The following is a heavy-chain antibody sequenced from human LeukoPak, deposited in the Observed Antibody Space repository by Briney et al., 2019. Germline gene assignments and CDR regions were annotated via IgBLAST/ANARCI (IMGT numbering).Heavy chain of an antibody. D-gene: IGHD6-13*01. Sequence: KPSETLSLTCTVSGGSISSYYWSWIRQPPGKGLEWIGYIYYSGSTNYNPSLKSRVTISVDTSKNQFSLKLSSVTAADTAVYYCARSSSSWYAGWFDPWGQGTLVTVSS. J-gene: IGHJ5*02. CDR1: GGSISSYY. CDR2: IYYSGST. V-gene: IGHV4-59*01. CDR3: ARSSSSWYAGWFDP.